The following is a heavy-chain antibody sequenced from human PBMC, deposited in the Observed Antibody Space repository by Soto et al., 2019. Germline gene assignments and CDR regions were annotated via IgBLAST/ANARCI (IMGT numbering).Heavy chain of an antibody. D-gene: IGHD2-15*01. J-gene: IGHJ4*02. CDR2: IIPIFGTA. CDR3: ARAAAQGYCSGGSCYSPLDY. V-gene: IGHV1-69*13. CDR1: GGSFSSYA. Sequence: ASVKVSCKASGGSFSSYAISWVRQAPGQGLEWMGGIIPIFGTANYAQKFQGRVTITADESTSTAYMELSSLRSEDTAVYYCARAAAQGYCSGGSCYSPLDYWGQGTLVTVSS.